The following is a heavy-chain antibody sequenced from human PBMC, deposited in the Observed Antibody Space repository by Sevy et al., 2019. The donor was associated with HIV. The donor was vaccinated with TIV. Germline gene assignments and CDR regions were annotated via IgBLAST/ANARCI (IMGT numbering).Heavy chain of an antibody. D-gene: IGHD5-18*01. CDR1: GFTFSSYA. J-gene: IGHJ4*02. CDR2: ISYDGSNK. CDR3: WRGTAMVKATIDY. Sequence: GSLRLSCAASGFTFSSYAMHWVRQAPGKGLEWVAVISYDGSNKYYAASVKGRFTISRDNSKNTLYLQMNSLRAEDTAVYYCWRGTAMVKATIDYWGQGTLVTVSS. V-gene: IGHV3-30*04.